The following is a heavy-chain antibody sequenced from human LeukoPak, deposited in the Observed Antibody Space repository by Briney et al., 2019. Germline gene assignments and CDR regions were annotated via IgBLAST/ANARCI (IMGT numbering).Heavy chain of an antibody. CDR3: ASPLEEIYYYYMDV. D-gene: IGHD5-24*01. V-gene: IGHV1-69*13. CDR2: INPIFGTA. CDR1: GGTFSSYA. Sequence: SVKVSCKATGGTFSSYAISWVRQAPGQGLEWMGGINPIFGTANYAQKFQGRVTITADESTSTAYMELSSLRSEDTAVYYCASPLEEIYYYYMDVWGKGTTVTVSS. J-gene: IGHJ6*03.